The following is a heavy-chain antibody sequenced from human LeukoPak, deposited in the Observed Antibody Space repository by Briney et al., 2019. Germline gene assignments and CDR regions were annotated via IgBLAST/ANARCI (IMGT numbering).Heavy chain of an antibody. CDR2: INHSGST. D-gene: IGHD6-13*01. CDR3: ARRGTAAAGTGGYFDS. CDR1: GGSFTGYY. V-gene: IGHV4-34*01. J-gene: IGHJ4*02. Sequence: SETLSLTCAVYGGSFTGYYWSWIRQPPGKGLEWIGEINHSGSTNYNPSLKSRITMSVDTSKNQFSLKLTSVTAADTAVYYCARRGTAAAGTGGYFDSWGQGTLVTVSS.